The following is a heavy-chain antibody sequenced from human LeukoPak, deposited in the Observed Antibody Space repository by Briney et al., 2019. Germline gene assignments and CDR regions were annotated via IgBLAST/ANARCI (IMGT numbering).Heavy chain of an antibody. CDR1: GGSISSGSYY. J-gene: IGHJ4*02. Sequence: SQTLSLTCTVSGGSISSGSYYWSWIRQPAGTGLEWIGRIYTSGSTNYNPSLKSRVTISVDTSKNQFSLKLSSVTAADTAVYYCASSDFWSGYYTRLDYWGQGTLVTVSS. CDR3: ASSDFWSGYYTRLDY. V-gene: IGHV4-61*02. D-gene: IGHD3-3*01. CDR2: IYTSGST.